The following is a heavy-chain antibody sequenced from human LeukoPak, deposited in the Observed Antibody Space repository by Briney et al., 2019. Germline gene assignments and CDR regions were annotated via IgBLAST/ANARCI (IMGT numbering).Heavy chain of an antibody. CDR1: GGSFSGYY. CDR3: ARERRVVWDYGSGKAFDI. J-gene: IGHJ3*02. Sequence: SETLSLTCAVYGGSFSGYYWSWIRQPPGKGLEWIGEINHSGSTNYNPSLKSRVTISVDTSKNQFSLKLSSVTAAGTAVYYCARERRVVWDYGSGKAFDIWGQGTMVTVSS. D-gene: IGHD3-10*01. CDR2: INHSGST. V-gene: IGHV4-34*01.